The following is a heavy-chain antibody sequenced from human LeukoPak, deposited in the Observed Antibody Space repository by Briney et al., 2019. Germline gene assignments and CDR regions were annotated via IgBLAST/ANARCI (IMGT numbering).Heavy chain of an antibody. D-gene: IGHD3-10*01. J-gene: IGHJ4*02. CDR1: GFTFSNYY. CDR2: ISTSSSHT. Sequence: GGSLKLSCEASGFTFSNYYMSWIRQAPGQGLEWISYISTSSSHTNYADSVKGRFTISRDHAKNSLYLQMNGLRAEDTAVYYCAREFYGRGDSWGLATLVIVSS. V-gene: IGHV3-11*06. CDR3: AREFYGRGDS.